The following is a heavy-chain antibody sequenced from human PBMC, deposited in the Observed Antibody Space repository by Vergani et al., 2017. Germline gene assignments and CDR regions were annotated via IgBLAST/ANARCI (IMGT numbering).Heavy chain of an antibody. CDR3: ARDGVDTAIVAWVVY. D-gene: IGHD5-18*01. J-gene: IGHJ4*02. V-gene: IGHV1-69*01. CDR2: IIPIFGTA. CDR1: GGTFSSYA. Sequence: QVQLVQSGAEVKKPGSSVKVSCKASGGTFSSYAISWVRQAPGQGLEWMGGIIPIFGTANYAQKFQGKVTITADESTTTAYMELSSLRSEDTAVYYCARDGVDTAIVAWVVYWGQGTLVTVSS.